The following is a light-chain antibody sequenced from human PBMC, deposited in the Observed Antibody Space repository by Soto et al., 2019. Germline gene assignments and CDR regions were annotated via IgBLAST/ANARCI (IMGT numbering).Light chain of an antibody. J-gene: IGLJ2*01. CDR2: EVS. CDR1: SSDVGGYNY. Sequence: QSALTQPPAASGSPGQSVTISCTGNSSDVGGYNYVSWYQQHPGKAPKLMIYEVSKRPSGVPDRFSGSKSGNTASLTVSGVQAEDEAYYYCSSYAGSNGVVFGGGTKVTVL. V-gene: IGLV2-8*01. CDR3: SSYAGSNGVV.